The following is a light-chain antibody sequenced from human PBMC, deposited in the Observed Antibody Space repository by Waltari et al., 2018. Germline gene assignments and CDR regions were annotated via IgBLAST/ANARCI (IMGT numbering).Light chain of an antibody. J-gene: IGLJ3*02. CDR3: GTWDSSMAIWL. Sequence: QSVLTQPPSVSAFPGHKVTITCSGGPSTDGNNGVYLYRQFPEYVPEVLIFETNGRPTGTPDRFSASKSGTSATLDITGLQPGDEADYYCGTWDSSMAIWLFGGGT. CDR2: ETN. V-gene: IGLV1-51*02. CDR1: PSTDGNNG.